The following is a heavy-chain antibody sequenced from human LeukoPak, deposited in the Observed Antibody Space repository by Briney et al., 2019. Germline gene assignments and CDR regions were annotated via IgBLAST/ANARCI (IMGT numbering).Heavy chain of an antibody. Sequence: SETLSLTCTVSGSSINNNFWTWIRQLPGKGLEWIGYNYSSGSANYNPSIKSRVIISGDTSKNQISLKLTSVAAADTAVYFCARHRDYYDTWGRGTLVTVSS. CDR2: NYSSGSA. V-gene: IGHV4-59*08. J-gene: IGHJ4*01. CDR1: GSSINNNF. D-gene: IGHD3-22*01. CDR3: ARHRDYYDT.